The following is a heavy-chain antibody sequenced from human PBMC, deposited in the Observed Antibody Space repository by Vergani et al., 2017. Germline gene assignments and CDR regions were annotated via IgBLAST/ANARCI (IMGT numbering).Heavy chain of an antibody. J-gene: IGHJ4*02. CDR1: GFTFSSYG. CDR2: IRYDGSNK. CDR3: AKDKAAAPTF. V-gene: IGHV3-30*02. D-gene: IGHD6-13*01. Sequence: QVQLVESGGGVVQPEGSLRLSCAASGFTFSSYGMHWVRQAPGKGLEWVAFIRYDGSNKYYADSVKGRFTISRDNSKNTLYLQMNSLRAEDTAVYYCAKDKAAAPTFWGQGTLVTVSS.